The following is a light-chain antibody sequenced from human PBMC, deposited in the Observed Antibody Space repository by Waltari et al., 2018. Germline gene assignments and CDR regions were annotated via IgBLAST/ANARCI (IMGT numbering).Light chain of an antibody. J-gene: IGKJ3*01. V-gene: IGKV3-11*01. Sequence: PGERATLSCRASQSVSSYLAWYQPNTGQAPRLHIFDASKRATGIPARFSGSGSGTDFTLTISSLEPEGFAVYYCQQRSNWPPIFTFGPGTKVDIK. CDR3: QQRSNWPPIFT. CDR1: QSVSSY. CDR2: DAS.